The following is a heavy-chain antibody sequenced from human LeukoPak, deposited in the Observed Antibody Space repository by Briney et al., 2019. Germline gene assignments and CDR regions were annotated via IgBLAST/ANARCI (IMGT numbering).Heavy chain of an antibody. CDR1: DVSISNYY. V-gene: IGHV4-4*07. CDR3: ARESRVFIGDGYYLDS. Sequence: SETLSLTCTVSDVSISNYYWSWIRQPAGKGLEWIGRLYIGRGAEYNPSLKSRVTMSVGTSNNQFSLRLMSVTAADTAFYYCARESRVFIGDGYYLDSWGPGTQIIVSS. D-gene: IGHD3-3*01. J-gene: IGHJ4*02. CDR2: LYIGRGA.